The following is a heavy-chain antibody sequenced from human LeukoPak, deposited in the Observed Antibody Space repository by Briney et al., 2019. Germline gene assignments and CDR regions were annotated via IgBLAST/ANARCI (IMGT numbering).Heavy chain of an antibody. Sequence: SETLSLTCAVYGGSFSGYYWSWIRQPPGKGLEWIGEINHSGSTNYNPSLKSRGTISVDTSKNQFSLKLPSLPAADTAVYYCVRGVRPSTLSGSIVVVPAVCHMDVWGKGTTVTVPS. CDR2: INHSGST. V-gene: IGHV4-34*01. D-gene: IGHD2-2*01. J-gene: IGHJ6*03. CDR1: GGSFSGYY. CDR3: VRGVRPSTLSGSIVVVPAVCHMDV.